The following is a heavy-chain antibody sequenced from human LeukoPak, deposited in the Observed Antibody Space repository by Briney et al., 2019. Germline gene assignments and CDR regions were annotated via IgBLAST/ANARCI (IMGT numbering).Heavy chain of an antibody. CDR1: GYTFTSYG. V-gene: IGHV1-18*01. J-gene: IGHJ6*03. D-gene: IGHD3-3*01. Sequence: GASVKVSCKASGYTFTSYGISWVRQAPGQGLEWMGWISAYNGNTNYAQKLQGRVTMTTDTSTSTAYMELRSLRSDDTAVYYCARVRYYDFWSGYWDYYYMDVWGKGTTVTVSS. CDR3: ARVRYYDFWSGYWDYYYMDV. CDR2: ISAYNGNT.